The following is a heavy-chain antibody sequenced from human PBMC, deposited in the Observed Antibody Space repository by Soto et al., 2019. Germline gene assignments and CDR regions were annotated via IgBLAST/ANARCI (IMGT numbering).Heavy chain of an antibody. V-gene: IGHV1-18*01. D-gene: IGHD2-15*01. CDR3: ARDISGYCSGGSCPFDY. J-gene: IGHJ4*02. CDR1: GYTFTSYG. Sequence: ASVKVSCKASGYTFTSYGISWVRQAPGQGLEWMGWISAYNGNTNYAQKLQGRVTMTTDTSTSTAYMELRSLRSDDTAVYYCARDISGYCSGGSCPFDYWGQGTLVTVSS. CDR2: ISAYNGNT.